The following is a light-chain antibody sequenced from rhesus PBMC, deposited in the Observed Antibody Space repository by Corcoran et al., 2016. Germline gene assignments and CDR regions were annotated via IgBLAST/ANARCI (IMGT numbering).Light chain of an antibody. J-gene: IGKJ4*01. V-gene: IGKV1S8*01. CDR1: QNVYSS. Sequence: DIQMTQSPSSMSASVGDRVTISCRASQNVYSSLAWYQQKPGKAPKLLIYAASTLPTGLPSRFSGSGSGTDCTLTINSLQSEDSAGYDCQHYYENAGSFGGGTKVEIK. CDR2: AAS. CDR3: QHYYENAGS.